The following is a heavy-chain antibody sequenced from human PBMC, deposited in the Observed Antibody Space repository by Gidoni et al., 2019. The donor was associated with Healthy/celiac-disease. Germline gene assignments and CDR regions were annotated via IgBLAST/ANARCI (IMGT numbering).Heavy chain of an antibody. CDR2: SNPNSGGT. D-gene: IGHD5-18*01. J-gene: IGHJ4*02. CDR3: AGGRQGWILEVDY. Sequence: QVQLVQSGAEVKKPGASVKVSCQASGYAFPGYYMHWVRPAPGQGLEGVGWSNPNSGGTNYAQKVQGWVTRTRDTSISTAYMELSRLGSDDTAVYYCAGGRQGWILEVDYWGQGTLVTVSS. CDR1: GYAFPGYY. V-gene: IGHV1-2*04.